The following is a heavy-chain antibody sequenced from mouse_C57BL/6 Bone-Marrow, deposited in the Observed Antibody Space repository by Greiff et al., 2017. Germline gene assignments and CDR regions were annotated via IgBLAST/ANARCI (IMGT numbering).Heavy chain of an antibody. Sequence: QVQLQQPGAELVKPGASVKMSCKASGYTFTSYWITWVKQRPGQGLEWIGDIYPGSGSSNYNEKFKIKATLTVATSSSQAYMQLSSLTSEDSAVYYCAICYGSSYSAWFAYWGQGTLVTVSA. J-gene: IGHJ3*01. D-gene: IGHD1-1*01. CDR3: AICYGSSYSAWFAY. CDR2: IYPGSGSS. V-gene: IGHV1-55*01. CDR1: GYTFTSYW.